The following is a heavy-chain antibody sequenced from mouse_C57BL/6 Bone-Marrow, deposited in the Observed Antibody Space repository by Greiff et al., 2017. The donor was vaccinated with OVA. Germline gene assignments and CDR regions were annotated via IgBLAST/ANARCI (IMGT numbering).Heavy chain of an antibody. J-gene: IGHJ2*01. CDR2: IDPEDGET. Sequence: VQLQQSGAELVKPGASVKLSCTASGFNIKDYYMHWVKQRTEQGLEWIGRIDPEDGETKYDPKFQGKATITADTSSNTVYLQLSSLTSEDTAVYYCARDGYYVDYWGQGTTLTVSS. D-gene: IGHD2-3*01. CDR1: GFNIKDYY. V-gene: IGHV14-2*01. CDR3: ARDGYYVDY.